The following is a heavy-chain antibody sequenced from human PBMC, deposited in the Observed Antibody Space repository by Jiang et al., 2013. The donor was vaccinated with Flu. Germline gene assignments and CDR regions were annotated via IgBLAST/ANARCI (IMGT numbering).Heavy chain of an antibody. V-gene: IGHV6-1*01. J-gene: IGHJ2*01. D-gene: IGHD5-12*01. CDR3: ARDRSGSDSRYFDL. CDR2: TYYRSRWYN. CDR1: VSSNSAA. Sequence: VSSNSAAWNWIRQSPSRGLEWLGRTYYRSRWYNDYAESVKSRITINPDTSKNQFSLQLNSVTPEDTAVYYCARDRSGSDSRYFDLWGRGALVTVS.